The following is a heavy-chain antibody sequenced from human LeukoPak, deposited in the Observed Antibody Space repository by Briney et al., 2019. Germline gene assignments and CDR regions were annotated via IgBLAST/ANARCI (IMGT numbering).Heavy chain of an antibody. V-gene: IGHV3-30*18. J-gene: IGHJ4*02. CDR3: AKVDIVATIDAGRLVDY. D-gene: IGHD5-12*01. CDR1: GFTFSSYG. CDR2: ISNDGSNK. Sequence: GRSLRLSCAASGFTFSSYGMQWFRQAPDKGLEWVAAISNDGSNKYYADSVKGRFTISRDNSKNTPYLQMNSLRAEDTAVYYCAKVDIVATIDAGRLVDYWGQGTLVTVSS.